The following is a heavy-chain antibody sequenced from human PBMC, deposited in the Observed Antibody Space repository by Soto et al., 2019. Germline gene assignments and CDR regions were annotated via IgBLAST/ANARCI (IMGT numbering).Heavy chain of an antibody. D-gene: IGHD4-17*01. CDR2: MSPNSGNT. V-gene: IGHV1-8*01. CDR1: GYTFTSYD. Sequence: QVQLVQSGAEVRKPGASVKVSCKASGYTFTSYDINWVRQATGQGLEYLGWMSPNSGNTGYVQKFQGRGTRXXDXVXXTAYMELSSLRSEDTAVYFCARGVKYGAYSRWFDPWGQGTLVTVSS. J-gene: IGHJ5*02. CDR3: ARGVKYGAYSRWFDP.